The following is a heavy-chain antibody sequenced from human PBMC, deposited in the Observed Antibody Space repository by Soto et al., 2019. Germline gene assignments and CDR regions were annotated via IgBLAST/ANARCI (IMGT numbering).Heavy chain of an antibody. CDR1: SVTFGNVC. CDR2: IKSKTDGGTT. CDR3: TTDGVLLGRSLDF. D-gene: IGHD2-8*02. Sequence: VGSMRLSWAAASVTFGNVCISCVRQTQKKGLEWGGRIKSKTDGGTTDYAAPVKGRFTIARDDSKNTLYLQMNSLKTVVLAVFYCTTDGVLLGRSLDFWGKGSLLTVS. J-gene: IGHJ4*02. V-gene: IGHV3-15*01.